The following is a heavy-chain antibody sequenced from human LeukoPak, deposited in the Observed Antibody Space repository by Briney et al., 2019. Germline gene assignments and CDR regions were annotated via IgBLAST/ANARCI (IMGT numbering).Heavy chain of an antibody. CDR2: ISGSGGST. CDR3: ARRAAYCSSTSCQFGFDP. CDR1: GFTFSSYA. D-gene: IGHD2-2*01. J-gene: IGHJ5*02. V-gene: IGHV3-23*01. Sequence: QTGGSLRLSCAASGFTFSSYAMSWVRQAPGKGLEWVSAISGSGGSTYYADSVKGRFTISRDNSKNTLYLQMNSLRAEDTAVYYCARRAAYCSSTSCQFGFDPWAREPWSPSPQ.